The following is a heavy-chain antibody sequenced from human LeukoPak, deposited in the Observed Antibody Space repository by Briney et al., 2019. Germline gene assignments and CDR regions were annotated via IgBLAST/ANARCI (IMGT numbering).Heavy chain of an antibody. CDR2: IDPSGGGT. Sequence: ASVKVSCKASGGIFSSHAINWVRQAPGQGLEWMGIIDPSGGGTTYAQQFQGRVTMARDTSTTTVYMELSSLRSEDTAVYYCATWGSSSSPLPSMDVWGQGTTVIVSS. CDR3: ATWGSSSSPLPSMDV. D-gene: IGHD6-13*01. CDR1: GGIFSSHA. V-gene: IGHV1-46*01. J-gene: IGHJ6*02.